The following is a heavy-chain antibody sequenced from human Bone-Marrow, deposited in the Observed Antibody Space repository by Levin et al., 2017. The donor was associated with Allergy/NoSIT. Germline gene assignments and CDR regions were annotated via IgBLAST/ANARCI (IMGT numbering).Heavy chain of an antibody. J-gene: IGHJ4*02. Sequence: LRLSCAVSGGSISSGGYSWSWIRQPPGKGLEWIGYIYHSGSTYYNPSLKSRVTISVDRSKNQFSLKLSSVTAADTAVYYCARRGSSTLFDYWGQGTLVTVSS. D-gene: IGHD1-26*01. CDR2: IYHSGST. V-gene: IGHV4-30-2*01. CDR3: ARRGSSTLFDY. CDR1: GGSISSGGYS.